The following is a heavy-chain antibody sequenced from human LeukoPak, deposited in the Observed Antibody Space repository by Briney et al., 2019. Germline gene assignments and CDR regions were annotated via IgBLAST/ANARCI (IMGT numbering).Heavy chain of an antibody. V-gene: IGHV3-33*08. D-gene: IGHD6-13*01. J-gene: IGHJ3*02. Sequence: GGSLRLSCAASGFTFSSYAMSWVRQAPGKGLEWVAVIWYDGSNKYYADSVKGRFTISRDNSKNTLYLQMNSLRAEDTAVYYCARDGIADDFDIWGQGTMVTVSS. CDR1: GFTFSSYA. CDR2: IWYDGSNK. CDR3: ARDGIADDFDI.